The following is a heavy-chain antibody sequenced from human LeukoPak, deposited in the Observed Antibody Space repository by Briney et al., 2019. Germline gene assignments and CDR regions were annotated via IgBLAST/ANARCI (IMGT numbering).Heavy chain of an antibody. CDR3: AREMEDKSFSFGELRKNYYYYMDV. CDR1: GGSISSSSYY. D-gene: IGHD3-10*01. V-gene: IGHV4-39*07. J-gene: IGHJ6*03. CDR2: IYYSGST. Sequence: SETLSLTCTVSGGSISSSSYYWGWIRQPPGEGLEWIGSIYYSGSTYYNPSLKSRVTISVDTSKNQFSLKLSSVTAADTAVYYCAREMEDKSFSFGELRKNYYYYMDVWGKGTTVTVSS.